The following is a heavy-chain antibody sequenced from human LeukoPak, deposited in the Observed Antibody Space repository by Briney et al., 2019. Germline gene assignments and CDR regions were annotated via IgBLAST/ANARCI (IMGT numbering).Heavy chain of an antibody. CDR3: ASGGYCSGGSCYDYYYYYMDV. Sequence: SETLSLTCAVYGGSFSGYYWSWIRQPPGKGLEWIGEINHSGSTNYNPSLKGRVTISVDTSKNQFSLKLSSVTAADTAVYYCASGGYCSGGSCYDYYYYYMDVWGKGTTVTVPS. CDR2: INHSGST. CDR1: GGSFSGYY. D-gene: IGHD2-15*01. J-gene: IGHJ6*03. V-gene: IGHV4-34*01.